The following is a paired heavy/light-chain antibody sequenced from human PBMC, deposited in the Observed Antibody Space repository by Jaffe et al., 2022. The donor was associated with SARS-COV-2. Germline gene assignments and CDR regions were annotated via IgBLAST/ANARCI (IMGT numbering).Light chain of an antibody. CDR1: QSVLYGSNNKNY. CDR3: QQYYSSPWT. Sequence: DIVMTQSPDSLAVSLGERATINCKSSQSVLYGSNNKNYLAWYQQKPGQPPKLLIYWASPRASGVPDRFSGSGSGTDFTLTISSLQAEDVAVYYCQQYYSSPWTFGQGTKVEIK. V-gene: IGKV4-1*01. CDR2: WAS. J-gene: IGKJ1*01.
Heavy chain of an antibody. CDR1: GFAFSSSW. CDR3: ATPLAGYYYDSSGYWGPWDY. V-gene: IGHV3-7*01. D-gene: IGHD3-22*01. J-gene: IGHJ4*02. Sequence: EVHLVESGGGLVQPGGSLRLSCAASGFAFSSSWMSWVRQAPGKGLEWVANIKQDGSEKYYVDSVKGRFTISRDNAKNSVYLQMNSLRAEDTAVYYCATPLAGYYYDSSGYWGPWDYWGQGTLVTVSP. CDR2: IKQDGSEK.